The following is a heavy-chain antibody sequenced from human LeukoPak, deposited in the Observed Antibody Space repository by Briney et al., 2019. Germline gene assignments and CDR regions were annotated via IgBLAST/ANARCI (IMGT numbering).Heavy chain of an antibody. V-gene: IGHV3-11*04. D-gene: IGHD4-17*01. CDR1: GFSFRDYY. J-gene: IGHJ4*02. CDR2: ISGSGTTI. CDR3: ARDIDGDYPDC. Sequence: GGSLRLSCAASGFSFRDYYMSWIRQAPGKGLEWFSYISGSGTTIAYADSVKGRLTISRDNAKNSLYLQMNSLRAEDTAVYYCARDIDGDYPDCWGQGTLVTVSS.